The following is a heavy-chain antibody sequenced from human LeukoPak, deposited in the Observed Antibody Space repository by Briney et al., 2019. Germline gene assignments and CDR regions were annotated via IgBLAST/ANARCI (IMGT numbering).Heavy chain of an antibody. CDR3: ARDPDWNYGN. CDR2: IKSKTDGGTT. Sequence: GGSLRLSCAASGFTFSNAWMSWVRQAPGKGLEWVGRIKSKTDGGTTDYAAPVKGRFTIPRDDSKNTLYLQMNSLRAEDTAVYYCARDPDWNYGNWGQGTLVTVSS. V-gene: IGHV3-15*05. CDR1: GFTFSNAW. D-gene: IGHD1-7*01. J-gene: IGHJ4*02.